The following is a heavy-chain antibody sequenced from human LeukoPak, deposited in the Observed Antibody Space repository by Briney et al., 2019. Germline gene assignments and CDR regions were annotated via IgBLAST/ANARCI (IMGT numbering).Heavy chain of an antibody. D-gene: IGHD3-9*01. CDR1: GFTFSSYG. CDR2: IWYDGSNK. V-gene: IGHV3-33*01. Sequence: GGSLRLSCAASGFTFSSYGMHWVRQAPGKGLEWVAVIWYDGSNKYYADSVKGRFTISRDNSKNTLYLQMNSLRAEDTAVYYCARDYGILTGQLDYWGRGTLVTVSS. J-gene: IGHJ4*02. CDR3: ARDYGILTGQLDY.